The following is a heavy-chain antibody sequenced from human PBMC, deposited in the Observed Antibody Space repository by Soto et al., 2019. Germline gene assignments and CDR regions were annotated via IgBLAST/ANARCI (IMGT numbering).Heavy chain of an antibody. V-gene: IGHV1-69*13. J-gene: IGHJ5*02. Sequence: SVKVSCKASGGTFSSYAISWVRQAPGQGLEWMGGIIPIFGTANYAQKFQGRVTITADESTSTAYMELSSLRSEDTAVYYCARVPSGASNWFDPWGQGTLVTVSS. D-gene: IGHD1-26*01. CDR2: IIPIFGTA. CDR3: ARVPSGASNWFDP. CDR1: GGTFSSYA.